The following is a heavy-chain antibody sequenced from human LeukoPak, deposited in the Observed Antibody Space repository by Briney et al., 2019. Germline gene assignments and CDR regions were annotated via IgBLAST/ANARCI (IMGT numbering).Heavy chain of an antibody. V-gene: IGHV3-64D*09. CDR2: ISGNGDFI. CDR3: ARDLAGSIDY. J-gene: IGHJ4*02. Sequence: GGSLRLSCSASGFTFSSYAMHWVRQAPGKGLEYVSAISGNGDFIYYADSLKGRLTISRDNSKNTLYLQMSSLRPEDTAVYYCARDLAGSIDYWGQGTLVTVSS. D-gene: IGHD6-19*01. CDR1: GFTFSSYA.